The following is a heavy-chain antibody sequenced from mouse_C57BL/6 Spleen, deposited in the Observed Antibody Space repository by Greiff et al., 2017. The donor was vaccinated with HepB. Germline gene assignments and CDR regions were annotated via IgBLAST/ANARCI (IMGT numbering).Heavy chain of an antibody. Sequence: EVQLQQSGPELVKPGASVKISCKASGYTFTDYYMNWVKQSHGKSLEWIGDINPNNGGTSYNQKFKGKATLTVDKSSSTAYMELRSLTSEDSAVYYCARCPSYDGYYVGGFDYWGQGTTLTVSS. D-gene: IGHD2-3*01. J-gene: IGHJ2*01. V-gene: IGHV1-26*01. CDR2: INPNNGGT. CDR3: ARCPSYDGYYVGGFDY. CDR1: GYTFTDYY.